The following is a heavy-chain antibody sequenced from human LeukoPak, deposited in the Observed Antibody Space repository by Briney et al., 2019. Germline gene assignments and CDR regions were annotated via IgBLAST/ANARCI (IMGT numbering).Heavy chain of an antibody. D-gene: IGHD2-21*02. Sequence: PRGSLRLSCAASGFTFSSYGMHWVRQAPGKGLEWVAFIRYDGSNKYYAGSVKGRFTISRDNSKNTLYLQMNSLRAEDTAVYYCAKDGERLVVVTAMSAVDYWGQGALVTVSS. CDR2: IRYDGSNK. CDR1: GFTFSSYG. V-gene: IGHV3-30*02. CDR3: AKDGERLVVVTAMSAVDY. J-gene: IGHJ4*02.